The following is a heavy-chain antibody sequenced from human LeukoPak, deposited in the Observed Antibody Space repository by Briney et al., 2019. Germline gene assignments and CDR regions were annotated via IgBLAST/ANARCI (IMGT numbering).Heavy chain of an antibody. CDR1: GYTFTNYE. CDR2: MNPNSEDT. CDR3: GRGQGSYDGGELPGPLISF. J-gene: IGHJ4*02. Sequence: ASVKVSCKSSGYTFTNYEINWVRQATGQGLEWMGWMNPNSEDTAYAQKFQGRISMTRSTSISTAYMELSSLRSEDTAVYYCGRGQGSYDGGELPGPLISFGGQGTGVTVPS. D-gene: IGHD3-16*01. V-gene: IGHV1-8*01.